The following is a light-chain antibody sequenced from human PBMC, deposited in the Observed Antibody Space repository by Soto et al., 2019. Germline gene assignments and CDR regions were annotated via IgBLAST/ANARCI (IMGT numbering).Light chain of an antibody. CDR3: SSYTSSSFWV. J-gene: IGLJ3*02. CDR2: EVS. Sequence: QSVLTQPASVSRSPGQSITISCTGTSSDVGGYKYVSWYQQHPGKVPKLMIYEVSNRPSGVSDRFSGSKSGNMASLTISGLQAEDEADYYCSSYTSSSFWVFGGGTKLTVL. CDR1: SSDVGGYKY. V-gene: IGLV2-14*01.